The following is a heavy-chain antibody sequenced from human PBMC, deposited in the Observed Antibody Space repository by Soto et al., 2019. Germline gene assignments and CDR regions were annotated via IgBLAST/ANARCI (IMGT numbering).Heavy chain of an antibody. CDR3: ARDHHRFYDTSGYYPYFDY. J-gene: IGHJ4*02. CDR1: GGSVNTAPYY. CDR2: IYYTGST. D-gene: IGHD3-22*01. V-gene: IGHV4-61*01. Sequence: KPSETLSLTCTVSGGSVNTAPYYWTWIRQPPGKGLEWIGNIYYTGSTNYNPSLKSRVNISLDTSKNQFSLNLSSVTAADTAVYFCARDHHRFYDTSGYYPYFDYWGQGTLVTVSS.